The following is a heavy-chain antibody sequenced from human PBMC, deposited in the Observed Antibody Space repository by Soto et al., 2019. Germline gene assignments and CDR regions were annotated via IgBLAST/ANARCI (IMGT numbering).Heavy chain of an antibody. CDR2: IYHSGST. V-gene: IGHV4-4*02. J-gene: IGHJ5*02. CDR3: ARRQQLGTYNWFDP. D-gene: IGHD6-13*01. Sequence: KPSETLSLTCAVSGGSISSSNWWSWVRQPPGKGLEWIGEIYHSGSTNYNPSLKSRVTISVDKSKNQFSLKLSSVTAADTAVYYCARRQQLGTYNWFDPWGQGTLVTVSS. CDR1: GGSISSSNW.